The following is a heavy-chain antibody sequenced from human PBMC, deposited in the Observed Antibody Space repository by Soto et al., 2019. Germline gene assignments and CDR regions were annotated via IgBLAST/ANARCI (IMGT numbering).Heavy chain of an antibody. CDR2: ITGTGGNT. CDR1: GFNCDSDA. J-gene: IGHJ4*02. Sequence: GGALRLSCAAAGFNCDSDAMTWVRQGPGKGLEWVSTITGTGGNTYYADSVKGRFTIFRDNSQNTLYLQMKSLRAEDTAVYYCAKAAAGPHFDYWGQGTLVTVSS. V-gene: IGHV3-23*01. CDR3: AKAAAGPHFDY. D-gene: IGHD6-19*01.